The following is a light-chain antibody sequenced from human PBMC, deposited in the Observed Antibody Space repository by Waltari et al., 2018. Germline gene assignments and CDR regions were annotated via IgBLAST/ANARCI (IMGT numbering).Light chain of an antibody. J-gene: IGLJ2*01. CDR2: RNN. V-gene: IGLV1-47*01. CDR1: SSNIGSNY. CDR3: AAWDDSLSVV. Sequence: QSVLTQPPSASGTHGQRVTISCSGSSSNIGSNYVYWYQQLPGTAPKLLIYRNNPRPPGVPDRFSGSQSGTSASLAISGLRSEDEADYYCAAWDDSLSVVFGGGTKLTVL.